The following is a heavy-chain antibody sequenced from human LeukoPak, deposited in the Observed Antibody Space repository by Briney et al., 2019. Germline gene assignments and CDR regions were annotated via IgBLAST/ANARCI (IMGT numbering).Heavy chain of an antibody. J-gene: IGHJ6*03. V-gene: IGHV4-39*07. CDR3: ARVRGYCSSTSCRIPYYYYYYYMDV. CDR2: IYFSGST. Sequence: SETLSLTCTVSGGSISSYYWGWIRQPPGKGLEWIGNIYFSGSTYYNPSLKSRVTISVDTSKNQFSLKLSSVTAADTAVYYCARVRGYCSSTSCRIPYYYYYYYMDVWGKGTTVTVSS. D-gene: IGHD2-2*01. CDR1: GGSISSYY.